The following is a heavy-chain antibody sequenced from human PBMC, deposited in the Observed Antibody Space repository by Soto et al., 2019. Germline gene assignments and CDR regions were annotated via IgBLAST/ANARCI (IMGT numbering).Heavy chain of an antibody. Sequence: QVQLVESGGGVVQPGRSLRLSCAASGFTFSSYAMHWVRQAPGKGLEWVAVISYDGSNKYYADSVKGRFTIYRDNSKNTLYLQMNSMRAEETAVYYCARDGGGDYYYYGMDVWGQGTTVTVSS. D-gene: IGHD3-16*01. CDR2: ISYDGSNK. CDR3: ARDGGGDYYYYGMDV. V-gene: IGHV3-30-3*01. J-gene: IGHJ6*02. CDR1: GFTFSSYA.